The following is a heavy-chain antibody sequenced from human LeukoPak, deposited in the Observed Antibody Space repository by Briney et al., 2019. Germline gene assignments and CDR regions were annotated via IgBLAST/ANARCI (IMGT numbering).Heavy chain of an antibody. D-gene: IGHD3-10*01. J-gene: IGHJ4*02. Sequence: SETLSLTCTVSGGSISSSIYYWGWIRQSPGKGLEWIGSIYYSGTTYYNPSLKSRVTISVDTSKNQFSLKLSSVTAADTALYYCAKHYMGSSYNHGLDCWGQGTLVTVSS. CDR3: AKHYMGSSYNHGLDC. CDR2: IYYSGTT. V-gene: IGHV4-39*01. CDR1: GGSISSSIYY.